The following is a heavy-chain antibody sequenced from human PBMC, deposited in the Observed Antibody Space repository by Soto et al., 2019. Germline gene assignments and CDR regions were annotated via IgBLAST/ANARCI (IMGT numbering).Heavy chain of an antibody. CDR3: AYSSTPFDY. CDR1: GFTFSSYA. D-gene: IGHD6-13*01. V-gene: IGHV3-23*01. CDR2: ISGSGGST. J-gene: IGHJ4*02. Sequence: EVQLLESGGGLVQPGGSLRLSCAASGFTFSSYAMSWVRQAPGKGLEWVSAISGSGGSTYYADSVKGRFTISRDNSKNTLYLQMNSRRAEDAAVYSCAYSSTPFDYWGQGTLVTVSS.